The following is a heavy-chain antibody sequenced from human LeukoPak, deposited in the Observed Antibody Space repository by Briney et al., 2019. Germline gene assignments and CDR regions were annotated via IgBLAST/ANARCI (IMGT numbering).Heavy chain of an antibody. CDR1: GGSISSYY. D-gene: IGHD1-26*01. Sequence: PSETLSLTCTVSGGSISSYYWSWIRQPPGKGLEWIGYIYYSGSTNYNPSLKTRVTISVDTSKNQLSLKLSSVTAADTAVYYCARASGGYRSFDYWGQGTLVTVSS. V-gene: IGHV4-59*01. CDR3: ARASGGYRSFDY. CDR2: IYYSGST. J-gene: IGHJ4*02.